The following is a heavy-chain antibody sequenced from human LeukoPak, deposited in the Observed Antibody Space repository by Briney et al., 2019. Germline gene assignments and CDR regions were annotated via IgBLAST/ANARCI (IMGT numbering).Heavy chain of an antibody. CDR2: IFPSGGEI. D-gene: IGHD5-18*01. CDR1: GFTFSTFA. CDR3: ATYRQVLLPFES. J-gene: IGHJ4*02. V-gene: IGHV3-23*01. Sequence: GSLRLSCAASGFTFSTFAMIWVRQPPGKGLEWVPSIFPSGGEIHYADSVRGRFTISRDNSKSILSLQMNSLRAEDTAIYYCATYRQVLLPFESWGQGTLVTVSS.